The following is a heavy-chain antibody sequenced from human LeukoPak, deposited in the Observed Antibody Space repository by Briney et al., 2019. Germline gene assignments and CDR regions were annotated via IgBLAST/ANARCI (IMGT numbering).Heavy chain of an antibody. CDR2: IRTKPNSYAT. D-gene: IGHD1-26*01. J-gene: IGHJ4*02. CDR3: TSKRPGDSYYYFDS. Sequence: PGGSLRLSCAASGFAFSASAMHWVRQASGKGLEWVGRIRTKPNSYATAYAASVKGRFTISRDDSKNTAYLQMNSLKTEDTAVYYCTSKRPGDSYYYFDSWGQGTLVTVSS. V-gene: IGHV3-73*01. CDR1: GFAFSASA.